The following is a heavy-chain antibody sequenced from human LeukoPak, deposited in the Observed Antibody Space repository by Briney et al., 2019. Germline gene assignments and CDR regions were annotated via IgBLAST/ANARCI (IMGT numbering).Heavy chain of an antibody. J-gene: IGHJ4*02. CDR2: ILYDGTNK. CDR3: ARRAGAYSHPYDY. CDR1: GFTFSSFG. Sequence: GGSLRLSCAASGFTFSSFGMHWVRQAPGQGLEWVAFILYDGTNKYYADSVKGRFTISRDNSKNTLYLQMNSLRAEDTAVYYCARRAGAYSHPYDYWGQGTLVTVSS. D-gene: IGHD4/OR15-4a*01. V-gene: IGHV3-30*12.